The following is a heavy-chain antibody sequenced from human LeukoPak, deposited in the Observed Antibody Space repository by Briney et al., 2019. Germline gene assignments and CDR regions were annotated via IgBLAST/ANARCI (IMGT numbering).Heavy chain of an antibody. CDR3: ARAVEQCPDY. CDR1: GGSISSSSYY. CDR2: IYYSGST. Sequence: SETLSLTCTVSGGSISSSSYYWGWIRQPPGKGLEWIGSIYYSGSTYYNPSLKSRVTISEDTSKNQFSLKLSSVTAADTAVYYCARAVEQCPDYWGQGTLVTVSS. D-gene: IGHD6-19*01. J-gene: IGHJ4*02. V-gene: IGHV4-39*07.